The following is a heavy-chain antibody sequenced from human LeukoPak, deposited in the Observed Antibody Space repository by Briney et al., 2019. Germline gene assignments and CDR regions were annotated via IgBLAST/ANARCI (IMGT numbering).Heavy chain of an antibody. V-gene: IGHV1-8*01. CDR1: GYTFTSYD. CDR2: MNPNSGNT. J-gene: IGHJ4*02. CDR3: ARDLLCSGGSCPVDY. D-gene: IGHD2-15*01. Sequence: ASVKVSCKASGYTFTSYDINWVRQATGQGLEWMGWMNPNSGNTGYAQKFQGRVTITADKSTSTAYMELSSLRSEDTAVYYCARDLLCSGGSCPVDYWGQGTLVTVSS.